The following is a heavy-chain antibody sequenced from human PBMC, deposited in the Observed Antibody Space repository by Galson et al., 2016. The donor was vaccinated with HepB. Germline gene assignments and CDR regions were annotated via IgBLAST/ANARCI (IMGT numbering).Heavy chain of an antibody. V-gene: IGHV3-30*02. CDR3: ARDKSFYYYGMNL. Sequence: SLRLSCAASGFTFSRYGMHWVRQAPGKGLESVAFIWYDGSNKYYADSVKGRFTISRDNSKNTLYLQMNSLSPEDTAVYYCARDKSFYYYGMNLWGRGTTVPVPS. J-gene: IGHJ6*02. CDR2: IWYDGSNK. CDR1: GFTFSRYG.